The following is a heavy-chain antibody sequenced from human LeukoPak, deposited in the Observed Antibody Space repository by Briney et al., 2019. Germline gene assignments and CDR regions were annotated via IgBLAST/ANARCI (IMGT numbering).Heavy chain of an antibody. Sequence: GGSLRLSCAGSGFTFINYWMSWVRQAPGRGLEWVANIKQDGSEYYYVDSVKGRFTISRDNSKNTLYLQMNSLRAEDTAVYYCAKLQSDGLRTYYGMDVWGQGTTVTVSS. V-gene: IGHV3-7*03. J-gene: IGHJ6*02. CDR2: IKQDGSEY. CDR1: GFTFINYW. CDR3: AKLQSDGLRTYYGMDV. D-gene: IGHD4-23*01.